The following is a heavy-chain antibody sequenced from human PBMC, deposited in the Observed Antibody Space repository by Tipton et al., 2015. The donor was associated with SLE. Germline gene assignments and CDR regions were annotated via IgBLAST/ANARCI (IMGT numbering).Heavy chain of an antibody. D-gene: IGHD1-20*01. Sequence: QLVQSGAEVKKPGASVMVSCKASGYNFTNYGISWVRQAPGKGLEWMGWISPYHGNTNYAQNLQGRVTITTDTSTSTAYMELTSLRSDDTAVYYCARGRITGLLGDDDYMDVWGRGTTVTVSS. CDR3: ARGRITGLLGDDDYMDV. CDR2: ISPYHGNT. CDR1: GYNFTNYG. V-gene: IGHV1-18*01. J-gene: IGHJ6*03.